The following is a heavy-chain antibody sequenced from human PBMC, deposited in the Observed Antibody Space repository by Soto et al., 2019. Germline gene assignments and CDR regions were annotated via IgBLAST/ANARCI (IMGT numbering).Heavy chain of an antibody. Sequence: QVQLQESGPGLVKPSETLSLTCTVSGGSVRSGSYYWSWIRQPPGKGLEWIGYIYYSGSTNYNPSLKSRVTISVDTSKNQFSLKLSSVTAADTAVYYCARGIFGVVSPFDYWGQGTLVTVSS. CDR2: IYYSGST. D-gene: IGHD3-3*01. CDR1: GGSVRSGSYY. CDR3: ARGIFGVVSPFDY. J-gene: IGHJ4*02. V-gene: IGHV4-61*01.